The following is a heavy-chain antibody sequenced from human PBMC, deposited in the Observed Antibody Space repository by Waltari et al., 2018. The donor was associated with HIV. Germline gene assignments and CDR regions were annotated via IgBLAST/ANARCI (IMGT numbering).Heavy chain of an antibody. Sequence: EVQLVESGVGLVKPGGSLRLSCAGSGFTFMSYGVNWVRQAPGKGLEWVAYISSSSGHMKYADSVKGRFTISRDNAKNSLYLQINSLRAEDTAVYYCASRSSGRVAYGLDVWGQGTTVIVSS. CDR2: ISSSSGHM. CDR3: ASRSSGRVAYGLDV. CDR1: GFTFMSYG. J-gene: IGHJ6*02. V-gene: IGHV3-21*01. D-gene: IGHD6-19*01.